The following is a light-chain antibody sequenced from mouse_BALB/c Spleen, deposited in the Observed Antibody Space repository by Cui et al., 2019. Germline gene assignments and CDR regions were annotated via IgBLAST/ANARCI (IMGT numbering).Light chain of an antibody. J-gene: IGKJ1*01. V-gene: IGKV4-80*01. CDR2: STS. Sequence: QIVRTQSTAIMSASLGEEITLTCSASSSVSYMHWYQQKSGTSPKLLIYSTSNQASGVPSRFSGSGSGTFYSLTISSVEAEDAADYYCHQWSSYPWTFGGGTKLEIK. CDR3: HQWSSYPWT. CDR1: SSVSY.